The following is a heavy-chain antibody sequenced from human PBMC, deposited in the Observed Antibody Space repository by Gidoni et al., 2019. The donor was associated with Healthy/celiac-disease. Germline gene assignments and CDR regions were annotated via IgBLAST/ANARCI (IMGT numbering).Heavy chain of an antibody. CDR2: IRSKAYGGTT. CDR1: GFTFGDYA. V-gene: IGHV3-49*04. Sequence: EVQLVESGGGLVQPGRSLRLSCTASGFTFGDYAMSWVRQAPGKGLEWVGFIRSKAYGGTTEYAASVKGRFTISRDDSKSIAYLQMNSLKTEDTAVYYCTREGWELFNAFDIWGQGTMVTVSS. D-gene: IGHD1-26*01. J-gene: IGHJ3*02. CDR3: TREGWELFNAFDI.